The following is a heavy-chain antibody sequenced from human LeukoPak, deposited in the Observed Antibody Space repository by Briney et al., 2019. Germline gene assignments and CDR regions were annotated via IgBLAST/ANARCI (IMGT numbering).Heavy chain of an antibody. CDR3: ARPQYSSGGGGLDY. J-gene: IGHJ4*02. D-gene: IGHD6-19*01. CDR2: INAGNGNT. CDR1: GYTFTSYA. V-gene: IGHV1-3*03. Sequence: GASVKVSCKASGYTFTSYAMHWVRQAPGQRLEWMGWINAGNGNTKNSQEFQGRVTITRDTSASTAYMELSSLRSEDMAVYYCARPQYSSGGGGLDYWGQGTLVTVSS.